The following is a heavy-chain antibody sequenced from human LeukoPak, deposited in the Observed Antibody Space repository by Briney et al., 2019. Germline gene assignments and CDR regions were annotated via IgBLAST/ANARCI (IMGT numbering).Heavy chain of an antibody. CDR2: ISAYNGNT. D-gene: IGHD3-3*01. J-gene: IGHJ4*02. CDR1: GYTFTGYY. CDR3: ARTDFWSGYYHQVDY. V-gene: IGHV1-18*04. Sequence: ASVKVSCKASGYTFTGYYIHWVRQAPGQGLEWMGWISAYNGNTNYAQKLQGRVTMTTDTSTSTAYMELRSLRSDDTAVYYCARTDFWSGYYHQVDYWGQGTLVTVSS.